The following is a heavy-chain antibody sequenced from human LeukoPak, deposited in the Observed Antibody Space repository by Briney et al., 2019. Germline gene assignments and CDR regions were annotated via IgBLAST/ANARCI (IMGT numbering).Heavy chain of an antibody. V-gene: IGHV1-18*01. Sequence: ASVKVSCKASGYTFTSYGISWVRQAPGQGLEWMGWISAYNGNTNYAQKLQGRVTMTTDTSTSTAYMELRSLRSDDTAVYYCARDLKMGYSSGRHSWGTGSSNDYWGQGTLVTVSS. CDR3: ARDLKMGYSSGRHSWGTGSSNDY. CDR1: GYTFTSYG. D-gene: IGHD6-19*01. CDR2: ISAYNGNT. J-gene: IGHJ4*02.